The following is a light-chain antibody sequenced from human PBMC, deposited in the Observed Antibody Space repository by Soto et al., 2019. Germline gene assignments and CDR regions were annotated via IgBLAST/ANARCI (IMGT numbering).Light chain of an antibody. CDR1: QGISSR. J-gene: IGKJ1*01. CDR3: QQTYSFPWT. Sequence: DIQMTQSPSSVSASIGDRVTITCRASQGISSRLAWYQVKPGRAPKFLIYVASSLQSGVPSRFSGCGSGTDFSLTISSLQPEDFATYYCQQTYSFPWTFGQGTKVEVK. CDR2: VAS. V-gene: IGKV1-12*01.